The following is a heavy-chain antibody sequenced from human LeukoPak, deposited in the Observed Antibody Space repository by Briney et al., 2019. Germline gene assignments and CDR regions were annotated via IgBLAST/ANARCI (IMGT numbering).Heavy chain of an antibody. Sequence: SVKVSCKASGGTFSSYAISWVRQAPGQGLEWMGGIISIFGTANYAQKFQGRVTITTDESTSTAYMELSSLRSEDTAVYYCASRIFGVVIAYDAFGIWGQGTMVTVSS. CDR3: ASRIFGVVIAYDAFGI. J-gene: IGHJ3*02. CDR1: GGTFSSYA. V-gene: IGHV1-69*05. CDR2: IISIFGTA. D-gene: IGHD3-3*01.